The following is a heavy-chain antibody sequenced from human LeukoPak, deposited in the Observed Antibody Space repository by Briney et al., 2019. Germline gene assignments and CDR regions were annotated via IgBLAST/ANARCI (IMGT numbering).Heavy chain of an antibody. J-gene: IGHJ3*02. CDR1: DYSFTNYW. Sequence: GESLKISCKGSDYSFTNYWIGWVRQMPGKGLEWMGIVYPGDSETRYSPSFRGQVTLSVDRSISTAFLQWSSLKASDTAIYYCAKQQGIYDAFEIWGQGTMVTVSS. V-gene: IGHV5-51*01. CDR3: AKQQGIYDAFEI. CDR2: VYPGDSET.